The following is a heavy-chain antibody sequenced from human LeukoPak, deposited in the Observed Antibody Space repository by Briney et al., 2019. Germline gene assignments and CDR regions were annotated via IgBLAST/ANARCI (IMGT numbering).Heavy chain of an antibody. D-gene: IGHD5-12*01. Sequence: PSETLSLTCTVSGYSISSGYYWGWIRQPPGKGLEWIGTIYHSGSANYNPSLKSRVTISVDTSKNQFSLKLSSVTAADTAVFYCARVAYSGYDYRGYFDYWGQGTLVTVSS. CDR1: GYSISSGYY. CDR3: ARVAYSGYDYRGYFDY. CDR2: IYHSGSA. V-gene: IGHV4-38-2*02. J-gene: IGHJ4*02.